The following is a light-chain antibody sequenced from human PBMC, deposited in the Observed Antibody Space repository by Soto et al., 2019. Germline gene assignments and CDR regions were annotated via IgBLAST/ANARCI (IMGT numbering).Light chain of an antibody. CDR2: EVS. Sequence: QSALTQPASVSGSPGQSITISCTGTSSDIGGYNYVSWYQHHPGKAPKLMIYEVSKRPSGVSNRFSGSKSGNTASLTISGLQDEDEADYHCSSYTSRTTFVIFGGGTKLTVL. J-gene: IGLJ2*01. CDR3: SSYTSRTTFVI. V-gene: IGLV2-14*01. CDR1: SSDIGGYNY.